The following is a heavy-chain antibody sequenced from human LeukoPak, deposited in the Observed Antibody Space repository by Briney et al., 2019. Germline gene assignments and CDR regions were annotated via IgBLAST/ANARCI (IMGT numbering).Heavy chain of an antibody. CDR2: ISPYNGKA. D-gene: IGHD5/OR15-5a*01. CDR1: GYSFTTYG. CDR3: ARDQVSHIMPLYMDV. V-gene: IGHV1-18*01. J-gene: IGHJ6*03. Sequence: GASVKVSCKASGYSFTTYGISWVQQAPGQGLEWMGWISPYNGKAEYAQKFQGRVTMTTDAITSTVNMDLRSLSSDDTAVYYCARDQVSHIMPLYMDVWGKGTTVTVSS.